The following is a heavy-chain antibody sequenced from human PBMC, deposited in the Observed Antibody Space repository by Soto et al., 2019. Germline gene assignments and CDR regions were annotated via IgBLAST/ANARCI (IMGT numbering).Heavy chain of an antibody. CDR1: GYTFTSYA. D-gene: IGHD1-20*01. Sequence: QVQLVQSGAEVKKPGASVKVSCKASGYTFTSYAMHWVRQAPGQRLEWMGWINAGNGNTKYSQKFQGRVTITRETSASTAYMELSSLRSEDTAVYYCARNRHGITGTTSHYYYYMDVWGKGTTVTVSS. J-gene: IGHJ6*03. CDR3: ARNRHGITGTTSHYYYYMDV. V-gene: IGHV1-3*01. CDR2: INAGNGNT.